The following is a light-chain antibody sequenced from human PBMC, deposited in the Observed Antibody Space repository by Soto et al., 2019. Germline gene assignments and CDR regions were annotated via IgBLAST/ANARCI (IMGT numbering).Light chain of an antibody. CDR3: QQYNNWPRT. Sequence: EIVMTQSPATLSVSPGERATLSCRASQSVSSDLAWYHQEPGQAPRLLIYSASTRATGIPARFSGSGSGTEFTLTINSLQSEDFAVYYCQQYNNWPRTFGQGTRWIS. J-gene: IGKJ1*01. CDR2: SAS. CDR1: QSVSSD. V-gene: IGKV3-15*01.